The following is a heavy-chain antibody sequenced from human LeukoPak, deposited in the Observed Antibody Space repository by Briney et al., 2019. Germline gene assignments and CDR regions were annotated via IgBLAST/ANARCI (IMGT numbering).Heavy chain of an antibody. CDR1: GYTFTGYY. J-gene: IGHJ4*02. V-gene: IGHV1-2*06. D-gene: IGHD5-18*01. CDR3: ARDRRGYSYGYYFDY. CDR2: INPNSGGT. Sequence: ASVKVSCKASGYTFTGYYMHWVRQAPGQGLEWMGRINPNSGGTNYAQKFQGRVTMTRDTSISTAYMELSRLGSDDTAVYYCARDRRGYSYGYYFDYWGQGTLVTVSS.